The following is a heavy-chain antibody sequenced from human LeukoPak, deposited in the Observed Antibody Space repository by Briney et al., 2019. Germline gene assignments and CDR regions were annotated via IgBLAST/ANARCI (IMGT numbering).Heavy chain of an antibody. Sequence: SETLSLTCTVSGGSISSGSYYWSWIRQPAGKGLEWIGRIYTSGCTNYNPSLKSRVTISVDTSKNQFSLKLSSVTAADTAVYYCARAIGYYDFWSGYSYYYYYMDVWGKGTTVTVSS. CDR2: IYTSGCT. D-gene: IGHD3-3*01. J-gene: IGHJ6*03. CDR3: ARAIGYYDFWSGYSYYYYYMDV. CDR1: GGSISSGSYY. V-gene: IGHV4-61*02.